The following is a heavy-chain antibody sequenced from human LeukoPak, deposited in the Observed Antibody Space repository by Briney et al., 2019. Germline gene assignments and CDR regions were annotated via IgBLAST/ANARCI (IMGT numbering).Heavy chain of an antibody. J-gene: IGHJ4*02. CDR3: AKDFLRNMVLGFDY. D-gene: IGHD3-10*01. CDR1: GFTFGKYW. CDR2: ISGDGATT. V-gene: IGHV3-23*01. Sequence: GGPLRLSCAASGFTFGKYWMHWVRQSPGKGLEWVSLISGDGATTYYADSVKGRFNISRDNSKNTLYLQMNSLRAEDTAVFYCAKDFLRNMVLGFDYWGQGTLVTVSA.